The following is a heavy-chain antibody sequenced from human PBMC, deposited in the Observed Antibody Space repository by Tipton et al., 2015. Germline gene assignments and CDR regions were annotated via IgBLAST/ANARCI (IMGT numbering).Heavy chain of an antibody. CDR2: INPNSGGT. V-gene: IGHV1-2*02. D-gene: IGHD6-13*01. Sequence: QLVQSGAEVKKPGASVKVSCKASGYTFTGYYIHWVRQAPGQGLEWMGWINPNSGGTNYAQKFQGRVTMTRDTSISTAYMELSRLRSDDAAVYFCARVLAAANSFLFDCWGQGTLVTVSS. J-gene: IGHJ4*02. CDR3: ARVLAAANSFLFDC. CDR1: GYTFTGYY.